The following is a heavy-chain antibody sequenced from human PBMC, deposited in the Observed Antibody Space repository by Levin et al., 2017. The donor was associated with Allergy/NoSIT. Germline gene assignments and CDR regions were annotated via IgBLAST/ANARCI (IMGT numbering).Heavy chain of an antibody. Sequence: PGGSLRLSCAASGFTFSSYSMNWVRQAPGKGLEWVSSISSSSSYIYYADSVKGRFTISRDNAKNSLYLQMNSLRAEDTAVYYCAREQLVRGRFGFDYWGQGTLVTVSS. V-gene: IGHV3-21*01. CDR3: AREQLVRGRFGFDY. D-gene: IGHD6-13*01. J-gene: IGHJ4*02. CDR1: GFTFSSYS. CDR2: ISSSSSYI.